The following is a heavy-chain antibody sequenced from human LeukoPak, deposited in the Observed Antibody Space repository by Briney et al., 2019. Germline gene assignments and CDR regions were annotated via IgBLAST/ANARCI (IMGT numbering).Heavy chain of an antibody. V-gene: IGHV1-18*01. CDR1: GYTYTSYV. Sequence: GASVTDSCKASGYTYTSYVISWVRQPAGQGVEGMGWISAYNGKTNYAQKLRGRVTMTKDTSTSTAYMELRSLRSDDTAVYYCARDVAARGFDPWGQGTLVTVSS. D-gene: IGHD6-6*01. CDR2: ISAYNGKT. J-gene: IGHJ5*02. CDR3: ARDVAARGFDP.